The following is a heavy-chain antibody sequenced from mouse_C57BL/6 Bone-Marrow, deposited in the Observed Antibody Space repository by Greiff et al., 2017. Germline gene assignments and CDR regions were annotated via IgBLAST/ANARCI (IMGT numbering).Heavy chain of an antibody. Sequence: EVKVEESGGGLVQPGGSMKLSCAASGFTFSDAWMDWVRQSPEKGLEWVAEIRNKANNHSTYYAESVKGRFTISRDDSKSSVYLKMNSLRAEDTGIYYCVVRDYYGSSYGFAYWGQGTLVTVSA. CDR1: GFTFSDAW. V-gene: IGHV6-6*01. J-gene: IGHJ3*01. D-gene: IGHD1-1*01. CDR2: IRNKANNHST. CDR3: VVRDYYGSSYGFAY.